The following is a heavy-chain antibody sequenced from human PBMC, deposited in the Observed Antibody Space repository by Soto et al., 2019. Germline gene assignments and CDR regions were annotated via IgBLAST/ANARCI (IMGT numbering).Heavy chain of an antibody. CDR2: INTYTGNT. CDR1: RYTFTSYG. Sequence: ASVKVSCKASRYTFTSYGVSWVRQAPGQGLEWMGWINTYTGNTEYAQNFQGRVTITTDTSTSTAYMELRSLRSEDTAVYYCARSIVVVTAADYWGQGTLVTVSS. V-gene: IGHV1-18*01. D-gene: IGHD2-21*02. J-gene: IGHJ4*02. CDR3: ARSIVVVTAADY.